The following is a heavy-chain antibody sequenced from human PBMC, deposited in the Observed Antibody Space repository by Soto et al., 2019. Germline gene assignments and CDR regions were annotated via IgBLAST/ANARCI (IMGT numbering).Heavy chain of an antibody. Sequence: ASVKVSCKASGYSFSDYAMHWVRQAPGQRLEWMGWINAGNGKTKYAQNLQGRVTMTTDTSTSTAYMELRSLRSDDTAVYYCARAGYCSSTSCYRNWFDPWGQGTLVTVSS. CDR1: GYSFSDYA. D-gene: IGHD2-2*01. CDR3: ARAGYCSSTSCYRNWFDP. J-gene: IGHJ5*02. CDR2: INAGNGKT. V-gene: IGHV1-3*01.